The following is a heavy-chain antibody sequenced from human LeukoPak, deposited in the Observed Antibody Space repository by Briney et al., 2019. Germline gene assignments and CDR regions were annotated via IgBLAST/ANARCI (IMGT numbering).Heavy chain of an antibody. D-gene: IGHD3-9*01. V-gene: IGHV1-18*01. CDR1: GYTFTSYG. J-gene: IGHJ4*02. CDR3: ARYYDILTGNPGDDY. Sequence: ASVKVSCKASGYTFTSYGISWVRQAPGQGLEWMGWISAYNGNTNYAQKLQGRVTMTTDTSTSTAYMELRSLRSDDTAVYYCARYYDILTGNPGDDYWGQGTLVTVSS. CDR2: ISAYNGNT.